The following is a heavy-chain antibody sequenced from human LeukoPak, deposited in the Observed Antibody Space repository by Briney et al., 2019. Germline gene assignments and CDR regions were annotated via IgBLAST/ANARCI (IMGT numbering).Heavy chain of an antibody. J-gene: IGHJ6*03. Sequence: PGASVKVSCKASGYTFTSYYMHWVRQAPGQGLEWMGIINPSGGSTSYAQKFQGRVTMTRDTSTSTVYMELSSLRSEDTAVYYCARGGQYYYDSSGYYYLYYYMDVWGKGTTVTVSS. CDR3: ARGGQYYYDSSGYYYLYYYMDV. V-gene: IGHV1-46*01. CDR1: GYTFTSYY. CDR2: INPSGGST. D-gene: IGHD3-22*01.